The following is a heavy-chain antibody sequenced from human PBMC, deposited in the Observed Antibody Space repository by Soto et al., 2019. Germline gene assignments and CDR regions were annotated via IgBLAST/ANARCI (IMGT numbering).Heavy chain of an antibody. J-gene: IGHJ4*02. D-gene: IGHD6-19*01. CDR3: TTGERGKQWQGRMSYY. V-gene: IGHV3-15*01. CDR1: GFTFSNAW. Sequence: EVQLVESGGGLVKTGGSLRLSCAASGFTFSNAWMSWVRQAPGKGLEWVGRIKSKTDGGTTDYAAPVKGRFTISRDDSKNTLYLQMNSLKTENTAVYYCTTGERGKQWQGRMSYYWGQGTLVTVSS. CDR2: IKSKTDGGTT.